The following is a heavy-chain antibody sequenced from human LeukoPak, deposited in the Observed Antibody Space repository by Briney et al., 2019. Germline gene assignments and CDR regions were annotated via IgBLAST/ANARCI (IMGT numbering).Heavy chain of an antibody. CDR2: ISSSSSYI. D-gene: IGHD2-2*01. Sequence: GGSLRLSCAASGFTFSSYSMNWVRQAPGKGLEWVSSISSSSSYIYYADSVKGRFTISRDNAKNSLYLQMNSLRAEDTAVYYCASPSGDCSSTSCSFDYWGQGTLVTVSS. V-gene: IGHV3-21*01. CDR3: ASPSGDCSSTSCSFDY. J-gene: IGHJ4*02. CDR1: GFTFSSYS.